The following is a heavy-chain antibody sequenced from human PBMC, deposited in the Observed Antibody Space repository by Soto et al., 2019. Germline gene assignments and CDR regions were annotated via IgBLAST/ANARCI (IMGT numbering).Heavy chain of an antibody. CDR2: INPSGGST. V-gene: IGHV1-46*01. D-gene: IGHD3-22*01. CDR3: ARPGGPGGYFDY. CDR1: GYTFTSYY. Sequence: ASVKVSCKASGYTFTSYYMHWVRQAPGQGLEWMGIINPSGGSTSYAQKFQGRVTMTRDASTSTVYMELSSLRSEDTAVYYCARPGGPGGYFDYWGQGTLVTVSS. J-gene: IGHJ4*02.